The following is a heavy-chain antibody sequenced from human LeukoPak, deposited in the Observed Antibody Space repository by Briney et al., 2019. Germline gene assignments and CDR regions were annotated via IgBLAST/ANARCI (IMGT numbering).Heavy chain of an antibody. CDR2: ISSSSSYI. CDR1: GFTFSSYS. V-gene: IGHV3-21*01. J-gene: IGHJ4*02. Sequence: GGSLRLSCAASGFTFSSYSMNWLRQALGKGLEWVSSISSSSSYIYYADSVRGRFTISRDNAKNSLYLQMNSLRAEDTAVYYCARAPDRYCSGGSCYHGGFDYWGQGTLVTVSS. CDR3: ARAPDRYCSGGSCYHGGFDY. D-gene: IGHD2-15*01.